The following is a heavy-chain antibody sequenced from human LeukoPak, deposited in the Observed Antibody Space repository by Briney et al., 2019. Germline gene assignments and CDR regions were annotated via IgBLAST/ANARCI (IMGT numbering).Heavy chain of an antibody. CDR2: IYYSGST. V-gene: IGHV4-59*08. CDR1: GGSISSYY. Sequence: PSETLSLTCTVSGGSISSYYWSWIRQPPGKGLEWIGYIYYSGSTNYNPSLKSRVTISVDTSKNQFSLKLSSVTAADTAVYYCARLSDFWSGYPYGMDVWGQGTTVTVSS. CDR3: ARLSDFWSGYPYGMDV. J-gene: IGHJ6*02. D-gene: IGHD3-3*01.